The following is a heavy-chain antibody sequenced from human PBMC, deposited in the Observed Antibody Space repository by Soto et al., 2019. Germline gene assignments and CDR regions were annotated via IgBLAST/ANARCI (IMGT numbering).Heavy chain of an antibody. V-gene: IGHV4-30-4*01. CDR1: GGSISSGDYY. Sequence: SETLCLTCTVSGGSISSGDYYWSWIRQPPGKGLEWIGYIYYSGSTYYNPSLKSRVTISVDTSKNQFSLKLSSVTAADTAVYYCARDARCSGGSCYWGSTWFDPWGQGTLVTVSS. D-gene: IGHD2-15*01. CDR3: ARDARCSGGSCYWGSTWFDP. J-gene: IGHJ5*02. CDR2: IYYSGST.